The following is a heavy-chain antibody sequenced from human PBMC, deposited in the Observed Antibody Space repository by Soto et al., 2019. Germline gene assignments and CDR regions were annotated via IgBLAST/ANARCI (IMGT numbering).Heavy chain of an antibody. CDR1: GFTVGTNY. J-gene: IGHJ5*02. CDR2: IYAGGSR. V-gene: IGHV3-66*01. CDR3: ARVPFGGNWFDP. D-gene: IGHD3-10*01. Sequence: GGSVRLSCAASGFTVGTNYMTWVRQAPGKGLEWVSVIYAGGSRYYADSVKGRFTISRDISKNTQYLQMDSLRAEDTAVYYCARVPFGGNWFDPWGQGTLVTVSS.